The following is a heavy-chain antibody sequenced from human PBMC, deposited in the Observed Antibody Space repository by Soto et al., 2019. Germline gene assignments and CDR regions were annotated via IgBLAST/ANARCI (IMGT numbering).Heavy chain of an antibody. CDR2: INAGNGNT. D-gene: IGHD3-3*01. CDR3: ARGPEITIFGVVTYKWFDP. CDR1: GYTFTSYA. Sequence: AAVKVSCKASGYTFTSYAMHWVRQAPGQRXEWMGWINAGNGNTKYSQKFQGRVTITRDTSASTAYMELSSLRSEDTAVYYCARGPEITIFGVVTYKWFDPWGQGTLVPSPQ. V-gene: IGHV1-3*01. J-gene: IGHJ5*02.